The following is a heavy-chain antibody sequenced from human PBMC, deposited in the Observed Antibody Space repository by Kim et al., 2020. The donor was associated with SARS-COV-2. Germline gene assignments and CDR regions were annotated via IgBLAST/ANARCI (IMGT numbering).Heavy chain of an antibody. CDR3: AKDLRTGTTFYYYYYGMDV. D-gene: IGHD1-7*01. J-gene: IGHJ6*02. Sequence: GRFTISRDNSKNTLYLQMNSLRAEDTAVYYCAKDLRTGTTFYYYYYGMDVWGQGTTVTVSS. V-gene: IGHV3-23*01.